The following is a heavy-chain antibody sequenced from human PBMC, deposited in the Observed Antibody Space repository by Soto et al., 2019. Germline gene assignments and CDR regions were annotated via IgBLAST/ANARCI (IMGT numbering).Heavy chain of an antibody. D-gene: IGHD2-21*01. CDR2: VDHSGNT. J-gene: IGHJ6*02. V-gene: IGHV4-4*02. CDR3: ARAWWCQGYYYYGVDV. Sequence: QVQLQESGPGLVKTSGTLSLSCAVSGGSVSSTDWWTWVRQPPGKGLEWIGEVDHSGNTNYNPSLQSRVTISVDKSRNRFSLKLNSATAADTAVYYCARAWWCQGYYYYGVDVWGPGTTVTVSS. CDR1: GGSVSSTDW.